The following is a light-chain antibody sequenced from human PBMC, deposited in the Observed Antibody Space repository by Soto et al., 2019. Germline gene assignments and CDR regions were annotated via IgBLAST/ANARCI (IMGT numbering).Light chain of an antibody. V-gene: IGKV1-5*03. CDR2: KAS. CDR1: QTISSW. J-gene: IGKJ1*01. Sequence: DVQIPKSPSTLFGAVGSKLTITRWASQTISSWLAWYQQKPGKAPKLLIYKASNLKSGVPSRFSGSGSGTEFTLTISSLQPDDFATYYCQHYNSYSEAFGQGTKVDIK. CDR3: QHYNSYSEA.